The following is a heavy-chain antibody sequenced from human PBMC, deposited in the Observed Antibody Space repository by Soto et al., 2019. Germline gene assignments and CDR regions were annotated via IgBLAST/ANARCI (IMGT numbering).Heavy chain of an antibody. CDR2: ISYDGSNK. Sequence: QVQLVESGGGVVQPGRSLRLSCAASGFTFSSYGMHWVRQAPGKGLEWVAVISYDGSNKYYADSVKGRFTISRDNSKNTLYLQMNSLRAEDTAVYYCAKVWPYCSSTSCYDYWGQGTLVTVSS. D-gene: IGHD2-2*01. V-gene: IGHV3-30*18. J-gene: IGHJ4*02. CDR3: AKVWPYCSSTSCYDY. CDR1: GFTFSSYG.